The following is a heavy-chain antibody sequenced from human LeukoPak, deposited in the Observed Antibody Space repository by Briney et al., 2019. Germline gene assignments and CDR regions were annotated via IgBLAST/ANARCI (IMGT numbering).Heavy chain of an antibody. Sequence: KSSETLSLTRAVSGGSISSSNWWSWVRQPPGKGLEWIGEIYHSGSTNYNPSLKSRVTISVDTSKNQFSLKLSSVTAADTAVYYCARLPQPKSSSWYYYFDYWGQGTLVTVSS. J-gene: IGHJ4*02. V-gene: IGHV4-4*02. CDR1: GGSISSSNW. CDR2: IYHSGST. D-gene: IGHD6-13*01. CDR3: ARLPQPKSSSWYYYFDY.